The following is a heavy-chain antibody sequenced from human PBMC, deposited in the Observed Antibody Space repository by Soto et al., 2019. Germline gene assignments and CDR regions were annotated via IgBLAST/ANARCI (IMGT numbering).Heavy chain of an antibody. J-gene: IGHJ4*02. CDR3: AVYDFWSGFAY. CDR2: ISSSADTK. V-gene: IGHV3-48*01. D-gene: IGHD3-3*01. CDR1: GFTFSPYS. Sequence: VQLVESGGGLVQPGGSLRLSCAASGFTFSPYSMNWVRQAPGKGLEWVSYISSSADTKYYADSVKGRFTISRDNAKHRLFLQMSSLRADDTAVYYCAVYDFWSGFAYWGQGTLVTVSS.